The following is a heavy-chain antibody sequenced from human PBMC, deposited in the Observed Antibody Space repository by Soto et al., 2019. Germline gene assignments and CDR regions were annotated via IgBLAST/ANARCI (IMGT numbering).Heavy chain of an antibody. V-gene: IGHV4-59*12. J-gene: IGHJ4*02. D-gene: IGHD3-10*01. CDR3: ARGRVLLWFGEKYYFDY. Sequence: SETLSLTCTVSGGSISSYYWSWIRQPPGKGLEWIGYIYYSGSTNYNPSLKSRVTISVDTSKNQFSLKLSSVTAADTAVYYCARGRVLLWFGEKYYFDYWGQGTLVTVSS. CDR1: GGSISSYY. CDR2: IYYSGST.